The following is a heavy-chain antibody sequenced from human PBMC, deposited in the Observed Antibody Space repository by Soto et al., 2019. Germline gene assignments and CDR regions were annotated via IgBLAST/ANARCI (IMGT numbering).Heavy chain of an antibody. V-gene: IGHV3-7*03. D-gene: IGHD3-3*01. CDR3: ARDVGPVTIFGEALSGYFDF. Sequence: GGSLRLSCAVSGFSFGTYWMSWVRQAPGKGLEWLASIKEDGSERYYLDSVKGRYTISRDNAKDSLSLQMNSLRGEDTAFYYCARDVGPVTIFGEALSGYFDFWGQGTLVTVSS. CDR2: IKEDGSER. CDR1: GFSFGTYW. J-gene: IGHJ4*02.